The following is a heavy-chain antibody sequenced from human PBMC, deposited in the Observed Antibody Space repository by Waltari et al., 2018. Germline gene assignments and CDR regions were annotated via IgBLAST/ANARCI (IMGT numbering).Heavy chain of an antibody. CDR1: GYSFTSYW. D-gene: IGHD3-10*01. V-gene: IGHV5-51*03. Sequence: EVQLVQSGAEVKKPGESLKISCKGSGYSFTSYWIGWVRQMPGKGLEWMGSSYPGDSDTRYSPSFQGQVTISADKSISTAYLQWSSLKASDTAMYYCARRYTYYYGSGTNLGAFDIWGQGTMVTVSS. CDR2: SYPGDSDT. CDR3: ARRYTYYYGSGTNLGAFDI. J-gene: IGHJ3*02.